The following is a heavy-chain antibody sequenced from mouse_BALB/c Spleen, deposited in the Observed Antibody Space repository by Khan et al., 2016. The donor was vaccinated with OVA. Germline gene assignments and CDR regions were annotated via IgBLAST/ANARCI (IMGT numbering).Heavy chain of an antibody. V-gene: IGHV1-4*01. Sequence: QVQLQQSGAELARPGASVKMSCKASGYTFNSYTIHWIKLRPGQGLEWIGYINPSNGYTNYNQKFKDKATLTADKSSTTAYMELSSLKSDHSALYNCVRDGAYHRNDGWFAYWGQGTLVTVSA. CDR3: VRDGAYHRNDGWFAY. D-gene: IGHD2-14*01. J-gene: IGHJ3*01. CDR2: INPSNGYT. CDR1: GYTFNSYT.